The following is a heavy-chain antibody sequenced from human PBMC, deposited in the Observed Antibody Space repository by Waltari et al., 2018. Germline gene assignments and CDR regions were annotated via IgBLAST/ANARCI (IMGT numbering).Heavy chain of an antibody. Sequence: QGQLVESGGGVVQPGGSVRLSCTASGFPLSKHGRRWVRQAPGRGLEGVAAIWYDGTNKNHANSVRGRFAISRDNSRNTLFLQMDNLRPEDTAVYYCAREVGWLQGGVYFRAMDIWGQGTRVTVSS. CDR2: IWYDGTNK. V-gene: IGHV3-33*01. D-gene: IGHD5-12*01. CDR1: GFPLSKHG. CDR3: AREVGWLQGGVYFRAMDI. J-gene: IGHJ6*02.